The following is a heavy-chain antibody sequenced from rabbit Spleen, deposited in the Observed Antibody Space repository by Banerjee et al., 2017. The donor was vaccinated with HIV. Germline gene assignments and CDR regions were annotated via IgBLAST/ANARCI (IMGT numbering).Heavy chain of an antibody. CDR2: IDTGSSGFT. CDR3: ARGEHFSVGFSAFAIYLDL. CDR1: GVYFSSSSY. V-gene: IGHV1S40*01. Sequence: QSLEESGGDMGKTGASLTLTCNASGVYFSSSSYMCWVRQAPGKGLEWIACIDTGSSGFTYFATWAKGRFTCSKTSSTTVTLQMTRLTAADTATYFCARGEHFSVGFSAFAIYLDLWGPGTLVTVS. J-gene: IGHJ4*01. D-gene: IGHD7-1*01.